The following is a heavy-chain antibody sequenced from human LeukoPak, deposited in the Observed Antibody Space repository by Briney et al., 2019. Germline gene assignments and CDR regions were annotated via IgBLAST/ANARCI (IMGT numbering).Heavy chain of an antibody. J-gene: IGHJ4*02. D-gene: IGHD3-16*02. V-gene: IGHV4-61*02. CDR2: IYTSGST. CDR3: ATKGYDYVWGSYRRARGRTGYFDY. Sequence: KPSQTLSLTCTVSGGSISSGSYYWSWIRQPAGKGLEWIGRIYTSGSTNYNPSLKSRVTISVDTSKNQFSLKLSSVTAADTAVYYCATKGYDYVWGSYRRARGRTGYFDYWGQGTLVTVSS. CDR1: GGSISSGSYY.